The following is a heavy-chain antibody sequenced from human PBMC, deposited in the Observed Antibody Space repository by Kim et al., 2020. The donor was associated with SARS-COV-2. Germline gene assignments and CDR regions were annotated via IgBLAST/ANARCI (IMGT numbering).Heavy chain of an antibody. V-gene: IGHV3-23*01. D-gene: IGHD4-4*01. CDR1: GFTFSDFA. CDR3: AKFDGFRHGDYNFDY. J-gene: IGHJ4*02. Sequence: GGSLRLSCAASGFTFSDFAMSWVRQAPGKGLDWVSGIYGGGRGTFYADSVKGRFTISRDNSKNTVYLQMNSLRADDTAIYYCAKFDGFRHGDYNFDYWGQGTVVRVP. CDR2: IYGGGRGT.